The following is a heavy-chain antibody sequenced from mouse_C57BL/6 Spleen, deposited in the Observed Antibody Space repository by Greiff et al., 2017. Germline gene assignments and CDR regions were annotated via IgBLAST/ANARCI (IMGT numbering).Heavy chain of an antibody. Sequence: VKLQQSGPGLVQPSQSLSITCTVSGFSLTSYGVHWVRQSPGKGLEWLGVIWSGGSTDYNAAFISRLSISKDNSKSQVFFKMNSLQADDTAIYXCARNYYGSSYRYFDVWGTGTTVTVSS. D-gene: IGHD1-1*01. CDR2: IWSGGST. V-gene: IGHV2-2*01. CDR1: GFSLTSYG. J-gene: IGHJ1*03. CDR3: ARNYYGSSYRYFDV.